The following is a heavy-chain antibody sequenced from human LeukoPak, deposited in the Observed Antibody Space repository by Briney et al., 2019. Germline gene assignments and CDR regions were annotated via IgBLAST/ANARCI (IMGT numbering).Heavy chain of an antibody. CDR1: GYTFTSYY. CDR3: ARAAYCGGDCYPWAAEYFQH. CDR2: INPSGGST. J-gene: IGHJ1*01. D-gene: IGHD2-21*02. Sequence: ASVKVPCKASGYTFTSYYMHWVRQAPGQGLEWMGIINPSGGSTSYAQKFQGRVTMTRDMSTSTVYMELSSLRSEDTAVYYCARAAYCGGDCYPWAAEYFQHWGQGTLVTVSS. V-gene: IGHV1-46*01.